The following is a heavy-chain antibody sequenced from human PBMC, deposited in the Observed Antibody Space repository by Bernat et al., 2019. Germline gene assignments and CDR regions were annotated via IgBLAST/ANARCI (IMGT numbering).Heavy chain of an antibody. CDR1: GFTFSSNW. CDR3: GKMGDYDSSGFYGFVQH. CDR2: INTDETKT. J-gene: IGHJ1*01. V-gene: IGHV3-74*01. Sequence: EVRLVESGGGLVQPGGSPRLSCAASGFTFSSNWMHWVRQAPGKGLVWVSRINTDETKTDYADSVKGRFTISRDNAKNTVHLHMNSLRVEDTAVYYCGKMGDYDSSGFYGFVQHWGQGTLVSVSS. D-gene: IGHD3-22*01.